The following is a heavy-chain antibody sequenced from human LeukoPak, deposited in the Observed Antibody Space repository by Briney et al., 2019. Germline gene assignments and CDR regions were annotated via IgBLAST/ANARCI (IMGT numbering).Heavy chain of an antibody. V-gene: IGHV1-2*02. CDR3: VREGEGPLSKDFDY. D-gene: IGHD2/OR15-2a*01. Sequence: ASMKVSCKSSGFTFTDPYIHWVRQGPGQGLEWMGYIGPHSTFTSSPQEFQGRVTMTRDASMSTAYMELTRLTSDDTAVYYCVREGEGPLSKDFDYWGQGTLVTVSS. CDR2: IGPHSTFT. J-gene: IGHJ4*02. CDR1: GFTFTDPY.